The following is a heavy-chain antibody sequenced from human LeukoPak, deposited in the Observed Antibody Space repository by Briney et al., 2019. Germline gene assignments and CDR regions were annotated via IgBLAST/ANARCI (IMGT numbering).Heavy chain of an antibody. D-gene: IGHD3-16*02. Sequence: GGSLRLSCAASGFTFSSYWMHWVRQAPGKGLEWVSAISGSGGSTYYADSVKGRFTISRDNSKHTLYLQMNSLRAEDTAVYYCAKEIPSYDYVWGSYRYTAFDYWGQGTLVTVSS. V-gene: IGHV3-23*01. J-gene: IGHJ4*02. CDR1: GFTFSSYW. CDR2: ISGSGGST. CDR3: AKEIPSYDYVWGSYRYTAFDY.